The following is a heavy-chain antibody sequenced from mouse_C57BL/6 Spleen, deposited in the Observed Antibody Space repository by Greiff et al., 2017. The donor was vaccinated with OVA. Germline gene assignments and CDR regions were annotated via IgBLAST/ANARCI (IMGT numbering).Heavy chain of an antibody. V-gene: IGHV1-54*01. CDR2: INPGSGGT. Sequence: VMLVESGAELVRPGTSVKVSCKASGYAFTNYLIEWVKQRPGQGLEWIGVINPGSGGTNYNEKFKGKATLTADKSSSTAYMQLSSLTSEDSAVYFCARSGVVPYYAMDYWGQGTSVTVSS. CDR3: ARSGVVPYYAMDY. CDR1: GYAFTNYL. D-gene: IGHD1-1*01. J-gene: IGHJ4*01.